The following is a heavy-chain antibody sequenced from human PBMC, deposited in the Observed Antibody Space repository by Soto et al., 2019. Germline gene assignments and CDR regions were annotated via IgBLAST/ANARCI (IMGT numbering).Heavy chain of an antibody. V-gene: IGHV4-61*03. CDR1: GDSVASGSYY. J-gene: IGHJ6*02. D-gene: IGHD7-27*01. CDR2: ISYTGRT. Sequence: SETLSLTCIVSGDSVASGSYYWTWLRQPPGKGLEWIGYISYTGRTKYNPSLQSRVTISVDTSKNDFSLNLSSVTAADTAVYFCAREWGLLPYYVMNVWGHGTAVTVS. CDR3: AREWGLLPYYVMNV.